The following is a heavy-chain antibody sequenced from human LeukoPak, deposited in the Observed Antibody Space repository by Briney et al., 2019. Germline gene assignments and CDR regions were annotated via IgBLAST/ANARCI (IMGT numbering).Heavy chain of an antibody. CDR1: GFTFSSYW. Sequence: GGPLRLSCAASGFTFSSYWMSWVRQAPGKGLEWVANIKKDGSEKYYVDSVKGRFTISRDNAKTSLYLQMNSLRAEDTAVYYCARDLSGVTGYTYGRGIDYWGQGTLVTVSS. J-gene: IGHJ4*02. D-gene: IGHD5-18*01. CDR2: IKKDGSEK. CDR3: ARDLSGVTGYTYGRGIDY. V-gene: IGHV3-7*01.